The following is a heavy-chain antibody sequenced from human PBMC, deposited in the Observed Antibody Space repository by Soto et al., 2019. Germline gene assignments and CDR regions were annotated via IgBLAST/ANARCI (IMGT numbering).Heavy chain of an antibody. Sequence: PSVKVSCKASGYTFRTHGVSWVRRAPGQGLEWMGWISGYNGNTNYAQKFQGRVTMTTETSTNTAYMELRSLRSDDTALYYCASWAGQVRDFGGPLDYWGQGTLVTVSS. CDR1: GYTFRTHG. J-gene: IGHJ4*02. CDR3: ASWAGQVRDFGGPLDY. V-gene: IGHV1-18*04. D-gene: IGHD4-17*01. CDR2: ISGYNGNT.